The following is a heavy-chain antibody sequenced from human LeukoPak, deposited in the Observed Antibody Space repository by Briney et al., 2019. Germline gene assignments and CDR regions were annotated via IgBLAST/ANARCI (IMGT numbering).Heavy chain of an antibody. V-gene: IGHV4-59*01. J-gene: IGHJ3*01. CDR1: NGSITSYF. Sequence: SETLSLTCSVSNGSITSYFWSWIRQPPGKGLEWIGYLSLGEVAFYNPSLESRLTTSADTSKNQFSLNLTSVTAADTAMYYCVRVSTASGGAFDVWGQGTMVTVSS. CDR3: VRVSTASGGAFDV. CDR2: LSLGEVA. D-gene: IGHD2-21*02.